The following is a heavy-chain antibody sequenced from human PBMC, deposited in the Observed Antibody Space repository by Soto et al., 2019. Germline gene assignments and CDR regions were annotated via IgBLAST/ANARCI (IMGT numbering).Heavy chain of an antibody. Sequence: PSVKVSCKASGYTFTGYYMHWVRQAPGQGLEWMGWINPNSGGTNYAQKFQGWVTMTRDTSISTAYMELSRLRSDDTAVYYCARVRKGIAAKYYYYGMDVWGQGTTVTVSS. D-gene: IGHD6-13*01. CDR3: ARVRKGIAAKYYYYGMDV. J-gene: IGHJ6*02. V-gene: IGHV1-2*04. CDR2: INPNSGGT. CDR1: GYTFTGYY.